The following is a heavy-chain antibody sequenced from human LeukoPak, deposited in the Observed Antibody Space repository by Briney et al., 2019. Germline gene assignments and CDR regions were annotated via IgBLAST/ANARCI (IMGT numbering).Heavy chain of an antibody. J-gene: IGHJ4*02. Sequence: HPGGSLGLSCAASGFTFSSYAMHWVRQAPGKGLEYVSAISSNGGSTYYANSVKGRFTISRDNSKNTLYLQMGSLRAEDMAVYYCARGPGIQHPQFDYWGQGTLVTVSS. CDR2: ISSNGGST. CDR1: GFTFSSYA. V-gene: IGHV3-64*01. CDR3: ARGPGIQHPQFDY. D-gene: IGHD5-18*01.